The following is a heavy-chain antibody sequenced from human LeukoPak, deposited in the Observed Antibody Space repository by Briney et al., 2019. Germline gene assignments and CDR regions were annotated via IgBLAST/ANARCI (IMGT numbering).Heavy chain of an antibody. CDR3: ARVGQQLVRYYMDV. CDR2: ISISSSYI. Sequence: GGSLRLSCAASAFTFSSYSMTWVRQAPGKGLEWVSSISISSSYIYYADSVKGRFTISRDNAKNSLYLQMNSLRAEDTAVYYCARVGQQLVRYYMDVWGKGTTVTVSS. D-gene: IGHD6-6*01. CDR1: AFTFSSYS. J-gene: IGHJ6*03. V-gene: IGHV3-21*01.